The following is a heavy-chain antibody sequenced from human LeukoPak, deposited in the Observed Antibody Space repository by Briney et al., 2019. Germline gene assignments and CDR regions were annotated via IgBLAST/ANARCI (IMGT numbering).Heavy chain of an antibody. Sequence: GEALKISCKGSGYSFSSKWIGWVRQMPGKGLEWMGIIYPGDSDTRYSPSFQGQVTIPADKSISTAYLQWSSLKASDTAMYYCARLVVRGVIMYYFDYWGQGSLVTVSS. V-gene: IGHV5-51*01. CDR1: GYSFSSKW. D-gene: IGHD3-10*02. CDR2: IYPGDSDT. CDR3: ARLVVRGVIMYYFDY. J-gene: IGHJ4*02.